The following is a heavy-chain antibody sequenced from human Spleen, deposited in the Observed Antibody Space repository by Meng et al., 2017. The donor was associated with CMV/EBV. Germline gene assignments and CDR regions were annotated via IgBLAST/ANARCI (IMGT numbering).Heavy chain of an antibody. CDR1: GFTFSSYA. Sequence: GESLKISCAASGFTFSSYAMHWVRQAPGKGLEWVAFIRYDGSDKYYADSVKGRFIISKDNSKSTSFLQMNSLRAEDTAVYYCAKWGNYFHAMDVWGQGTTVTVSS. CDR2: IRYDGSDK. D-gene: IGHD7-27*01. CDR3: AKWGNYFHAMDV. J-gene: IGHJ6*02. V-gene: IGHV3-30*02.